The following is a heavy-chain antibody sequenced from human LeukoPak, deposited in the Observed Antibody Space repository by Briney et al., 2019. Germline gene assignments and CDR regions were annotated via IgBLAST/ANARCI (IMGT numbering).Heavy chain of an antibody. CDR1: GYIFTAYY. CDR3: ARESAFGV. D-gene: IGHD3-3*01. CDR2: INPNSGGT. J-gene: IGHJ4*02. V-gene: IGHV1-2*02. Sequence: ASVKVSCKASGYIFTAYYMHWVRQAPGQGLEWMGWINPNSGGTNYAQNFQGRVTMTRDTSITTAYMELNRLTSDDTAVYYCARESAFGVWGQGTLVTVS.